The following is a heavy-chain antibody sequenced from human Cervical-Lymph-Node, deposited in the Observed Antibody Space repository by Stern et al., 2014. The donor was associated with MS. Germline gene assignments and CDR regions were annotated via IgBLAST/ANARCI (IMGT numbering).Heavy chain of an antibody. Sequence: VQLVQSGAEVKKPGASVKVSCKASGYTFTSYGISWVRQAPGQGLQWMGWISPYNGNTNYAQKLEGRVTMTTDTSTSTAYMELRSLRSDDTAVYYCARLGVAGTNYYYGMDVWGQGTTVTVSS. D-gene: IGHD6-19*01. J-gene: IGHJ6*02. V-gene: IGHV1-18*04. CDR2: ISPYNGNT. CDR3: ARLGVAGTNYYYGMDV. CDR1: GYTFTSYG.